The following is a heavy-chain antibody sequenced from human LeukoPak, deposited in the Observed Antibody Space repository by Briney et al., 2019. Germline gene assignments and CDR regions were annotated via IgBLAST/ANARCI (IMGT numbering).Heavy chain of an antibody. V-gene: IGHV3-23*01. CDR2: IHGSDDVCT. CDR1: GFTFNNYA. CDR3: ANMLRSSNSGFDY. Sequence: GGSLRLSCAASGFTFNNYAMSWVRQAPGKGLEWVSSIHGSDDVCTYYADSVRGRFTISRDNSKDTLCLQMDSLRAEDTAVYYCANMLRSSNSGFDYWGQGTLVTVYS. J-gene: IGHJ4*02. D-gene: IGHD3-3*01.